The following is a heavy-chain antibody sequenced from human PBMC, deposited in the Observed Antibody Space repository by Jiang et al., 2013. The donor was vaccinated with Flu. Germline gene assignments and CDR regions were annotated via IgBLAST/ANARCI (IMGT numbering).Heavy chain of an antibody. CDR1: GFTFSSYE. Sequence: GLVQPGGSLRLSCAASGFTFSSYEMNWARQAPGKGLEWVSYISSSGSTIYYADSVKGRFTISRDNAKNSLYLQMNSLRAEDTAVYYCARDGSDIVVVVAGYFDYWGQGTLVTVSS. D-gene: IGHD2-15*01. V-gene: IGHV3-48*03. CDR3: ARDGSDIVVVVAGYFDY. CDR2: ISSSGSTI. J-gene: IGHJ4*02.